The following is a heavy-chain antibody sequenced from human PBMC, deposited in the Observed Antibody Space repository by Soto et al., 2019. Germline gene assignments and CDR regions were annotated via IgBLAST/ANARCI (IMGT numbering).Heavy chain of an antibody. D-gene: IGHD6-19*01. CDR1: GGSISDNW. Sequence: QVQLQESGPGLVKPSGTLSLTCAVSGGSISDNWWSWVRQPPGKGLEWIGEISHTGTTHYNPSLWSRVTISIDKSKYQFSLNLSSVTAADTAVYYCARHIAVPRTRRFDFWGQGTPVTVFS. J-gene: IGHJ4*02. CDR2: ISHTGTT. CDR3: ARHIAVPRTRRFDF. V-gene: IGHV4-4*02.